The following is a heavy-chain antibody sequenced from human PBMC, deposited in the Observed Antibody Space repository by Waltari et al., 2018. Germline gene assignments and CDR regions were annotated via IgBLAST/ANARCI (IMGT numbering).Heavy chain of an antibody. Sequence: QVQLQQWGAGLWKPSETRSLTCAVYGGSFSGYYWSWIRQPPGKGLEWIGEINHSGSTNYNPSLKSRVTISVDTSKNQFSLKLSSVTAADTAVYYCAREFGTIYGERGYNWFDPWGQGTLVTVSS. CDR2: INHSGST. CDR1: GGSFSGYY. J-gene: IGHJ5*02. CDR3: AREFGTIYGERGYNWFDP. V-gene: IGHV4-34*01. D-gene: IGHD4-17*01.